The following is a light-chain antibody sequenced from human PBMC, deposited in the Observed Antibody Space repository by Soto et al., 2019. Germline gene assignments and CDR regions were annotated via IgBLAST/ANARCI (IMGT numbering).Light chain of an antibody. Sequence: YELTQPPSVSVSPGQTASITCSGDKLGDKYACWYQQKPGQSPVLVIYQDRKRPSGIPERFSGSNSGNTATLTISGTQTMDEADYYCQAWDSSHVVFGGGTKLTVL. J-gene: IGLJ2*01. CDR1: KLGDKY. CDR3: QAWDSSHVV. CDR2: QDR. V-gene: IGLV3-1*01.